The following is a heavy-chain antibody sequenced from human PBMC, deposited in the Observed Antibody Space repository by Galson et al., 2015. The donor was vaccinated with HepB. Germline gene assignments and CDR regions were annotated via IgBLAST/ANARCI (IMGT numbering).Heavy chain of an antibody. D-gene: IGHD6-19*01. CDR2: ISYDGSNK. Sequence: SLRLSCAASGFTFSSYGMHWVRQAPGKGLEWVAVISYDGSNKYYADSVKGRFTISRDNSKNTLYLQMNSLRAEDTAVYYCAKAPYGSGWYFDYWGQGTLVTVSS. CDR3: AKAPYGSGWYFDY. CDR1: GFTFSSYG. J-gene: IGHJ4*02. V-gene: IGHV3-30*18.